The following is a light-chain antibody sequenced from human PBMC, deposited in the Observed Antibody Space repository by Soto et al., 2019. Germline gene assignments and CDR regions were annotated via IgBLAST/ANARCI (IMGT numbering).Light chain of an antibody. J-gene: IGLJ3*02. CDR3: QTWGTGIRV. Sequence: QPVLTQSPSASASLGASVKLTCTLSSGPSSNAIAWHQQQPEKGPRYLMKVNSDGSHSKGDGIPDRFSGSSSGAERYLTISSLQSEDEADYYCQTWGTGIRVFGGGTKLTVL. CDR1: SGPSSNA. V-gene: IGLV4-69*01. CDR2: VNSDGSH.